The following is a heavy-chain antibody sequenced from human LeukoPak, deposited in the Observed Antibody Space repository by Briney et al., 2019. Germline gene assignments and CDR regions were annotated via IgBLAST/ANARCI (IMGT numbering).Heavy chain of an antibody. D-gene: IGHD3-22*01. V-gene: IGHV3-33*01. J-gene: IGHJ4*02. Sequence: QPGGSLRLSCAASGFTFSSYGMHWVRQAPGKGLEWVAVIWYDGSNKYYADSVKGRFTISRDNPKNTLYLQMNSLRAEDTAVYYCARAWDSSGYYYDFDYWGQGTLVTVSS. CDR2: IWYDGSNK. CDR3: ARAWDSSGYYYDFDY. CDR1: GFTFSSYG.